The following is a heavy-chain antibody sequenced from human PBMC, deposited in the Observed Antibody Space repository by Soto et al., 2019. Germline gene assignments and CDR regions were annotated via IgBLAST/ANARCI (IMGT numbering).Heavy chain of an antibody. CDR2: IKQDGNER. Sequence: ELQLVDSGGALVQPGASLRLSCAASGFTFSDYFMTWVRQAPGKGLEWVATIKQDGNERYYVDSVKGRFTISRDNAKNSLYRQMNALRAEDTAVYYCAIGHWLGCWGQGTLVTVSS. D-gene: IGHD6-19*01. CDR1: GFTFSDYF. V-gene: IGHV3-7*01. J-gene: IGHJ4*02. CDR3: AIGHWLGC.